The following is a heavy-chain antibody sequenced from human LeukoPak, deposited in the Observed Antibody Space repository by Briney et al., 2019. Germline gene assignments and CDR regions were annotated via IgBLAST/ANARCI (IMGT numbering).Heavy chain of an antibody. CDR3: ARDRLNYDILTGYSEYNWFDP. CDR2: IYTSGST. CDR1: GGSISSGSYY. Sequence: SETLSLTCTVSGGSISSGSYYWSWIRQPAGKGLEWIGRIYTSGSTNYNPSLKSRVTISVDTSKNQFSLKLSSVTAADTAVYYCARDRLNYDILTGYSEYNWFDPWGQGTLVTVSS. V-gene: IGHV4-61*02. D-gene: IGHD3-9*01. J-gene: IGHJ5*02.